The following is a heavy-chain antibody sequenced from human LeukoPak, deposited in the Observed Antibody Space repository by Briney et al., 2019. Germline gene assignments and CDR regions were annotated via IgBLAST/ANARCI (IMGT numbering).Heavy chain of an antibody. Sequence: GGSLRLSCAASGFTFRIYAMHWDRQAPGKGLEWVSGISWNSGSIGYADSVKGRFTISRDNAKNSLYLQMNSLRAEDTALYYCAKEALRGSYGYVHFDYWGQGTLVTVSS. CDR2: ISWNSGSI. J-gene: IGHJ4*02. CDR3: AKEALRGSYGYVHFDY. V-gene: IGHV3-9*01. D-gene: IGHD5-18*01. CDR1: GFTFRIYA.